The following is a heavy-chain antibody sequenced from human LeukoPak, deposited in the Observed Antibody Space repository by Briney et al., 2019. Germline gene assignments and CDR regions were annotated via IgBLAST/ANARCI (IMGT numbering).Heavy chain of an antibody. J-gene: IGHJ2*01. CDR3: ARESVRESWQQSLRGWYLDL. V-gene: IGHV3-7*01. CDR1: EFTFSIYG. D-gene: IGHD5-24*01. Sequence: GGSLRLSCAVSEFTFSIYGMSWVRQAPGKGLEWVANIKQDVSEKYYVDSVKGRFSISRDNAKNSLDLQMNSLGVEDTAVYYCARESVRESWQQSLRGWYLDLWGRGTLVTVSS. CDR2: IKQDVSEK.